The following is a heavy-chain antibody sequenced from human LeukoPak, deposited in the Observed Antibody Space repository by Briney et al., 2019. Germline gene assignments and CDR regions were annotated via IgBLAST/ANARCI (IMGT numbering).Heavy chain of an antibody. CDR1: GGSISSHY. CDR3: ARGPSVANAFDI. V-gene: IGHV4-59*11. CDR2: IYYSGST. D-gene: IGHD2-15*01. J-gene: IGHJ3*02. Sequence: SETLSLTCTVSGGSISSHYWSWIRQPPGKGLEWIGYIYYSGSTNYNPSLKSRVTISVDTSKNQFSLKLSSVTAADTAVYYCARGPSVANAFDIWGQGTMVTVSS.